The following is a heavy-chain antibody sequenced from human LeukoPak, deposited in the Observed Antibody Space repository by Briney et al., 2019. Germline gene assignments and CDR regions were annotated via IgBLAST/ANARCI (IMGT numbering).Heavy chain of an antibody. Sequence: ASVKVSCKASGCTFTSYGISWVRQAPGQGLEWMGWSSAYNGNTNYAQKLQGRVTMTTDTSTSTAYMELRSLRSDDTAVYYCARDGIAVAGTHNWFDPWGQGTLVTVSS. CDR1: GCTFTSYG. CDR3: ARDGIAVAGTHNWFDP. D-gene: IGHD6-19*01. J-gene: IGHJ5*02. V-gene: IGHV1-18*01. CDR2: SSAYNGNT.